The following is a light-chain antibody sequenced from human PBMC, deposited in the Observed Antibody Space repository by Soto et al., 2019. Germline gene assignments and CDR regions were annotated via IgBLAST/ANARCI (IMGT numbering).Light chain of an antibody. CDR3: LQDYNFPQT. CDR1: QDIRND. Sequence: IQVAQSPPSLSASVGDTVAITCRASQDIRNDLGWCQQKPGRAPKLLIYGASNLQSGVPSRFSGSVSGTDFTLTISSLQPEDFATYYCLQDYNFPQTFVQGTKV. V-gene: IGKV1-6*01. J-gene: IGKJ1*01. CDR2: GAS.